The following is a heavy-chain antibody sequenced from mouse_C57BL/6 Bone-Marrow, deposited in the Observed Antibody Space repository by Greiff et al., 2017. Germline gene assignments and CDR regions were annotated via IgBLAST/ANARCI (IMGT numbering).Heavy chain of an antibody. CDR1: GYTFTSYG. Sequence: VQLQQSGAELARPGASVKLSCKASGYTFTSYGISWVKQRTGQGLEWIGVIYPRSGNTYYNEKFKGKATLTADKSSSTAYMELRSLTYEDSAVDFCARGRSDYGPDYWGQGTTLTVSS. V-gene: IGHV1-81*01. CDR2: IYPRSGNT. J-gene: IGHJ2*01. D-gene: IGHD1-1*02. CDR3: ARGRSDYGPDY.